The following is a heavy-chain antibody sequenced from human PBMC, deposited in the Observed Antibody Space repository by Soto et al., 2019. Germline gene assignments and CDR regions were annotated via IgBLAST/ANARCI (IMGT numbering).Heavy chain of an antibody. J-gene: IGHJ4*02. Sequence: GASVKVACKASGYTFTSYYMRWVRQATGQGLEWMGIINPSGGSTSYAQKFQGRVTMTRDTSTSTVYMELSSLRSEDTAVYYCARDRDPYSSWGLVSYFDYWGQGTLVTVSS. CDR3: ARDRDPYSSWGLVSYFDY. CDR2: INPSGGST. CDR1: GYTFTSYY. D-gene: IGHD6-6*01. V-gene: IGHV1-46*01.